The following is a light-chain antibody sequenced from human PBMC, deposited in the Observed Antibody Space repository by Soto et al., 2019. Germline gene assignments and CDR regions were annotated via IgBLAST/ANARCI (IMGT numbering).Light chain of an antibody. CDR2: GAS. CDR1: QSVSRNY. J-gene: IGKJ4*01. V-gene: IGKV3D-20*02. Sequence: EIVLTQSPGTLSLSPGERATLPCRASQSVSRNYLAWYQQKPGQAARLLVYGASSRVTGIPDRFSGSGSGTDFTLTISSLEPEDFAVYYCQHRTNWPLTFGGGTKVDIK. CDR3: QHRTNWPLT.